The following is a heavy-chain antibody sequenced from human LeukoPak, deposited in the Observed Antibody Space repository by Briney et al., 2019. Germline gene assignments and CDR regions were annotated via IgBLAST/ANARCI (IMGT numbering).Heavy chain of an antibody. CDR3: ASLLSTAAWYYYYMDV. CDR2: IKQDGSEK. J-gene: IGHJ6*03. CDR1: GFTFSSYW. V-gene: IGHV3-7*01. D-gene: IGHD6-13*01. Sequence: GGSLRLSCAAAGFTFSSYWMSWVRQAPGKGLEWVANIKQDGSEKYYVNSVKGRFTISRDNAKNSLYLQMNSLRAEDTAVYYCASLLSTAAWYYYYMDVWGKGTTVTISS.